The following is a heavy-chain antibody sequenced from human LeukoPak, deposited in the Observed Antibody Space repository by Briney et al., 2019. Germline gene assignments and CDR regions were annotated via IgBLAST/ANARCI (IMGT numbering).Heavy chain of an antibody. Sequence: GGSLRLSCAASGFTFDDYTMHWVRQAPGKGLEWVSLISWDGGSTYYADSVKGRFTISRDNSKNSLYLQMNSLRTEDTALYYCAKAAWVVGAHYYYYYYMDVWGKGTTVTVSS. V-gene: IGHV3-43*01. CDR2: ISWDGGST. D-gene: IGHD3-10*01. J-gene: IGHJ6*03. CDR1: GFTFDDYT. CDR3: AKAAWVVGAHYYYYYYMDV.